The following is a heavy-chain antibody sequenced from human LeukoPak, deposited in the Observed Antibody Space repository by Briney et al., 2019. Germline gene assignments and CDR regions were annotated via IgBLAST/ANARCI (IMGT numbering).Heavy chain of an antibody. Sequence: ASVKVSCKASGYTFTTYDINWVRQAPGQGPEWMGWMNPKGGNTGVAQKVQGRLTMSRNSSTTTAYMELRGLRFEDTAVYYCTRGRGWLAPFDFWGQGTLVTVSS. CDR3: TRGRGWLAPFDF. CDR2: MNPKGGNT. J-gene: IGHJ4*02. V-gene: IGHV1-8*01. CDR1: GYTFTTYD. D-gene: IGHD3-22*01.